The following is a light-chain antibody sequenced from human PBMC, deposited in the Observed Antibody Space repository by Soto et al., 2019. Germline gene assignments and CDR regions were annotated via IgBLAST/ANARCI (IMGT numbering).Light chain of an antibody. CDR2: QAS. CDR3: QQYKRYSPYT. J-gene: IGKJ2*01. CDR1: QDISSS. Sequence: DIQMTQSPSTLSASVGDRVTVTCRASQDISSSLAWYQQKPGQAPKLLIYQASTLERGGPQRLGGSGSGTEFTLTISSLQPDDFETYYCQQYKRYSPYTVGQGTNLEI. V-gene: IGKV1-5*03.